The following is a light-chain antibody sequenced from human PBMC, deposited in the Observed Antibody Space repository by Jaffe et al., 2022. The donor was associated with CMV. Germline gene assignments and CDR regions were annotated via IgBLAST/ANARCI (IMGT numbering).Light chain of an antibody. CDR3: QQLSSSPLT. V-gene: IGKV1-9*01. CDR1: QGISSY. J-gene: IGKJ4*01. CDR2: AAS. Sequence: DIQLTQSPSFLSASVGDRVTITCRASQGISSYLAWYQQKPGKAPKLLIYAASTLQSGVASRFSGSGSGTEFTLTISSLQPEDFATYYCQQLSSSPLTFGGGTKVEIK.